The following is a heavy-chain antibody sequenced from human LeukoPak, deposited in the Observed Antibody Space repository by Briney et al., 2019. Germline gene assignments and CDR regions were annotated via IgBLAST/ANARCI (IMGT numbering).Heavy chain of an antibody. V-gene: IGHV3-21*01. D-gene: IGHD3-3*01. J-gene: IGHJ6*02. CDR2: ISSSSSYI. CDR3: ARGLPFFTIFGVVPPVGMDV. Sequence: GGSLRLSCAASGFTFSSYSMNWFRPAPGKGLEWVSSISSSSSYIYYADSVNGRSTISRDNAKNSLYLQMNSLRAEDTAVYYCARGLPFFTIFGVVPPVGMDVWGQGTTVTVSS. CDR1: GFTFSSYS.